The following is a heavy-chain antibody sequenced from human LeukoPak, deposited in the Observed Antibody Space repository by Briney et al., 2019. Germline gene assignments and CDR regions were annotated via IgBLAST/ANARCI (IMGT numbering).Heavy chain of an antibody. CDR2: IRKKVNSYTT. Sequence: PGGSLRLSCAASGFTFSNAWMSWVRQAPGKGLEWVGRIRKKVNSYTTEYAASVKGRFTVSRDDSKNSLYLQMNSLRTEDTAMYCCTRSFDTRSFDYWGQGTLVTVSS. D-gene: IGHD3-22*01. CDR1: GFTFSNAW. V-gene: IGHV3-72*01. J-gene: IGHJ4*02. CDR3: TRSFDTRSFDY.